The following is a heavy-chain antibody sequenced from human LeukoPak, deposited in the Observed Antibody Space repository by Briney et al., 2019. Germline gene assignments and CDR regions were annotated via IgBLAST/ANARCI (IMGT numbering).Heavy chain of an antibody. D-gene: IGHD3/OR15-3a*01. CDR3: ARFSRTGEGY. Sequence: HAGGSLRLSCAASGFIFSSYWMSWVRQVPGKGLEWAANIKQDGSDKQYVDSVKGRFTISRDNAKNSLYLQMNSLRAEDTAVYYCARFSRTGEGYWGQGILVTVSS. CDR1: GFIFSSYW. J-gene: IGHJ4*02. V-gene: IGHV3-7*01. CDR2: IKQDGSDK.